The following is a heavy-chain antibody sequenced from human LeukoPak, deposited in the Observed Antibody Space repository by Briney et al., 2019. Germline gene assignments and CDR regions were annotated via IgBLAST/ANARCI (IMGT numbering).Heavy chain of an antibody. D-gene: IGHD5-18*01. Sequence: PSETLSLTCTVSGGSISNYYWSWIRQPPGKGLEWIGYIYYSGNTNYNPSLKSRVTISVDTSKNQFSLKLSSVTAADTAVYYCARVASGYSYGYHYWGQGTLVTVSS. CDR3: ARVASGYSYGYHY. V-gene: IGHV4-59*12. CDR2: IYYSGNT. CDR1: GGSISNYY. J-gene: IGHJ4*02.